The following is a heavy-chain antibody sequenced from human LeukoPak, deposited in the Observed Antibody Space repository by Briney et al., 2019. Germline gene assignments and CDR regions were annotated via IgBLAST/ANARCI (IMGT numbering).Heavy chain of an antibody. CDR3: ARQASGIFYNQDPHYFDY. CDR2: IYYSGRT. V-gene: IGHV4-39*01. J-gene: IGHJ4*02. CDR1: GGSISSSSYY. D-gene: IGHD2-15*01. Sequence: SETLSLTCTVSGGSISSSSYYWGWIRQPPGKGLEWIGSIYYSGRTYYNPSLKSRVTISVDTSKNQFSLKLSSVTAADTAVYYCARQASGIFYNQDPHYFDYWGQGTLVTVSS.